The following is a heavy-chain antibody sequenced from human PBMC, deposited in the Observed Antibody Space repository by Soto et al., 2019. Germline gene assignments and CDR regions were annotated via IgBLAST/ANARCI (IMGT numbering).Heavy chain of an antibody. CDR3: ARAPRSSPGGYYYYGMAV. Sequence: GKGLEWMGGIIPIFGTANYAQKFQGRVTITADESTSTAYMELSSLRSEDTAVYYCARAPRSSPGGYYYYGMAVWSQGSTVTVFS. D-gene: IGHD6-6*01. CDR2: IIPIFGTA. J-gene: IGHJ6*02. V-gene: IGHV1-69*01.